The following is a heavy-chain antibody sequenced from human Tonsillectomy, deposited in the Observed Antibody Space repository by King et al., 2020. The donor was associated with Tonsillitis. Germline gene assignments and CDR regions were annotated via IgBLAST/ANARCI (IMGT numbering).Heavy chain of an antibody. CDR3: ARDVKNQYYDYVWGNTKWAYYYYYGMDV. V-gene: IGHV3-30-3*01. CDR2: ISFDGSNK. CDR1: GFTFRSYA. D-gene: IGHD3-16*01. J-gene: IGHJ6*02. Sequence: GQLVQSGGGVVQPGRSLRLSCAASGFTFRSYAMHWVRQAPGKGLEWVAVISFDGSNKYYADSVKGRFTISRDNSKNTLSLQMNSLRAEDTAVYYCARDVKNQYYDYVWGNTKWAYYYYYGMDVWGQGTTVTVSS.